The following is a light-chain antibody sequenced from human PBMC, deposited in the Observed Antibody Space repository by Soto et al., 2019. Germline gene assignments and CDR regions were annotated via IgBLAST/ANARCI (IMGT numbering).Light chain of an antibody. V-gene: IGKV1-5*03. J-gene: IGKJ1*01. CDR1: QTISSW. Sequence: DIQMTQSPSTLSGSVGDRVTITCRASQTISSWLAWYQQKPGKAPKLLIYKASTLKSGVPSRFSGSGSVTEFTLTISSLQPDDFATYYCQHYTSYSDSFGQGTKVELK. CDR3: QHYTSYSDS. CDR2: KAS.